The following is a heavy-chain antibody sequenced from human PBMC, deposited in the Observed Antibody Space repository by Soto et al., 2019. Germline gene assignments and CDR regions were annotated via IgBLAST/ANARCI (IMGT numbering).Heavy chain of an antibody. J-gene: IGHJ5*02. V-gene: IGHV1-46*01. CDR1: GYTFTNYY. Sequence: ASVKVSCKSSGYTFTNYYMHWVRHAPGQGLEWMGIINLSNGRTTYAQKFQGRVTMTRDTSTSTVYMELSRLRSDDTAVYYCVRGSSMTHFDPWGQGTLVTVSS. CDR2: INLSNGRT. CDR3: VRGSSMTHFDP. D-gene: IGHD3-22*01.